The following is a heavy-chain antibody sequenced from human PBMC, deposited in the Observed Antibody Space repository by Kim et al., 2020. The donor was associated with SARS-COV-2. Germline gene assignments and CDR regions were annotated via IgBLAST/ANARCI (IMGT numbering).Heavy chain of an antibody. Sequence: GGSLRLSCAASGFTVSSNYMSWVRQAPGKGLEWVSVIYSGGSTYYADSVKGRFTISRDNSKNTLYLQMNSLRAEDTAVYYCARTPVEVFFGVVTGRYGMDVWGQGTTVTVSS. V-gene: IGHV3-66*02. J-gene: IGHJ6*02. CDR3: ARTPVEVFFGVVTGRYGMDV. CDR2: IYSGGST. CDR1: GFTVSSNY. D-gene: IGHD3-3*01.